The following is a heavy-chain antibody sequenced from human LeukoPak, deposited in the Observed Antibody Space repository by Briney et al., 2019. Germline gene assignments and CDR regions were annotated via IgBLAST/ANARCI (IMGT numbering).Heavy chain of an antibody. Sequence: SETLSLTCTVSGGSISSSSYYWGWIRQPPGKGLEWIGSIYYSGSTYYNPSLKSRVTISVDTSKNQFSLKLSSVTAPDTAVYYCASEYYYDSSGYYWGVNYWGQGTLVTVSS. CDR3: ASEYYYDSSGYYWGVNY. V-gene: IGHV4-39*01. J-gene: IGHJ4*02. CDR2: IYYSGST. CDR1: GGSISSSSYY. D-gene: IGHD3-22*01.